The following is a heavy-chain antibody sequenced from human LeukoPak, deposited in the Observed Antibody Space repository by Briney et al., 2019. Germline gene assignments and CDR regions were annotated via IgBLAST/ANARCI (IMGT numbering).Heavy chain of an antibody. J-gene: IGHJ4*02. CDR1: GFTFSIYW. CDR2: INSDGTST. Sequence: GGSLTLSCAASGFTFSIYWMHWVRQAPGKGLVWVSRINSDGTSTNYADSVKGRFTISRDNSKNTLYVQMSSLRAEDTAIYYCAKREYSYQLDDWGQGTLVTISS. V-gene: IGHV3-74*01. CDR3: AKREYSYQLDD. D-gene: IGHD5-18*01.